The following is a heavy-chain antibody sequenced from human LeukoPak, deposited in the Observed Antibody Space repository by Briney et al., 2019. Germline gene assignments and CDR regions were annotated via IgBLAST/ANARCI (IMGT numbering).Heavy chain of an antibody. V-gene: IGHV1-18*01. D-gene: IGHD3-9*01. CDR2: ISAYNGNT. CDR1: GYTFTSYG. Sequence: ASVKVSCKASGYTFTSYGISWVRQAPGQGLEWMGWISAYNGNTNYAQKLQGRVTMTTDTSTSTAYMELRSLRSDDTAVYYCARSIGYFDWLLGGYFDYWGQGTLVTVSS. J-gene: IGHJ4*02. CDR3: ARSIGYFDWLLGGYFDY.